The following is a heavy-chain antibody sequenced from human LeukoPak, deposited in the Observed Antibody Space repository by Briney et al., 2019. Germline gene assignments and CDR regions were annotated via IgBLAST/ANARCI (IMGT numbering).Heavy chain of an antibody. CDR2: ISYDGSNK. Sequence: GGSLRLSCAASGFTFDDYGMSWVRQAPGKGLEWVAVISYDGSNKYYADSVKGRFTISRDNSKNTLYLQMNSLRAEDTAVYYCAKDSTLTFDPWGQGTLVTVSS. CDR3: AKDSTLTFDP. V-gene: IGHV3-30*18. CDR1: GFTFDDYG. D-gene: IGHD4/OR15-4a*01. J-gene: IGHJ5*02.